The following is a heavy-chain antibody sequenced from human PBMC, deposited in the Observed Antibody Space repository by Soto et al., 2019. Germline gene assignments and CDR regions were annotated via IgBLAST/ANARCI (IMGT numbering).Heavy chain of an antibody. D-gene: IGHD3-3*01. CDR3: ARLELGYDFWSGYSPGGAFDI. CDR1: GGSIISSSYY. CDR2: IYYSGST. V-gene: IGHV4-39*01. Sequence: SSETLSLTCTVSGGSIISSSYYWGWIRQPPGKGLEWIGSIYYSGSTYYNPSLKSRVTISVDTSKNQFSLKLSSVTAADTAVYYCARLELGYDFWSGYSPGGAFDIWGQGTMVT. J-gene: IGHJ3*02.